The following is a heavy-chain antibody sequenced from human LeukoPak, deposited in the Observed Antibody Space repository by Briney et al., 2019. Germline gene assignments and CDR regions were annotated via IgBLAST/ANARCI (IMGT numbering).Heavy chain of an antibody. J-gene: IGHJ6*02. CDR1: RFTVNSND. Sequence: GGSLRLSCAASRFTVNSNDMSWVRQAPGKGLEWVSVIFSGGSTYHADSVKGRFTISRDNSKNTLYLQMNSLRVDDTSVYYCARNRYYGLDVWGQGTTVTVSS. V-gene: IGHV3-66*02. CDR2: IFSGGST. CDR3: ARNRYYGLDV.